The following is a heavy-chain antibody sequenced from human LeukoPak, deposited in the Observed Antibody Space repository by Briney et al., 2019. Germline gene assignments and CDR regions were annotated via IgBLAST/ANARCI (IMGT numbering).Heavy chain of an antibody. CDR1: GGSISSYY. D-gene: IGHD2-2*01. CDR3: AKAARYCSSTSCYGFDY. V-gene: IGHV4-4*07. Sequence: SETLSLTCTVSGGSISSYYWSWIRQPAGKGLEWIGRIHTSGSTNYNPSLKSRVTISVDTSKNQFSLKLSSVTAADTAVYYCAKAARYCSSTSCYGFDYWGQGTLVTVSS. CDR2: IHTSGST. J-gene: IGHJ4*02.